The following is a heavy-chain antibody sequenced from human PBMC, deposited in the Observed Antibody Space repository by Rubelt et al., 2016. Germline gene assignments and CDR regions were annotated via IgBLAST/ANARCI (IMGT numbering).Heavy chain of an antibody. J-gene: IGHJ3*02. CDR3: ASQSSSGWYAFDI. D-gene: IGHD6-19*01. CDR1: GGSFSGYY. V-gene: IGHV4-34*01. Sequence: VQLQQWGAGLLKPSETLSLTCAVYGGSFSGYYWSWIRQPPGKGLAWIGEINHSGSTNYNPSLKSRVTISVDTSKNQFSLKLSSVTAADTAVYYCASQSSSGWYAFDIWGQGTMVTVSS. CDR2: INHSGST.